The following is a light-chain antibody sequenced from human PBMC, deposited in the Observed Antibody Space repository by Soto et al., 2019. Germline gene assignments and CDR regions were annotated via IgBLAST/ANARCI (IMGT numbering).Light chain of an antibody. CDR2: DVR. CDR1: SRDVGGYNY. V-gene: IGLV2-14*01. J-gene: IGLJ1*01. Sequence: QSVLTQPASVSGSPGQSITISCTGTSRDVGGYNYVSWYQQHPGKAPKLMIYDVRNRPSGVSNRFSGSKSVNTASLTISGLQAEDEADYYCSSYTTIGTYVFGTGTKLTVL. CDR3: SSYTTIGTYV.